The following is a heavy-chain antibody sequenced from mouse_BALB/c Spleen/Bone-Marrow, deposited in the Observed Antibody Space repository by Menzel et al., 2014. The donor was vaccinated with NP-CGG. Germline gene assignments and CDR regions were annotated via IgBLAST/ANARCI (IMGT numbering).Heavy chain of an antibody. Sequence: VQLQQSGAELVKPGASVKLSCKASGYTFTSYWMHWVKQRPGQGLEWIGEINPSNGRTNYNEKFKSKATLTVDKSSSTAYMQLSSLTSEDSAVYYCARPLYDGYYPWGQGTTLTVSS. CDR2: INPSNGRT. V-gene: IGHV1S81*02. CDR3: ARPLYDGYYP. D-gene: IGHD2-3*01. CDR1: GYTFTSYW. J-gene: IGHJ2*01.